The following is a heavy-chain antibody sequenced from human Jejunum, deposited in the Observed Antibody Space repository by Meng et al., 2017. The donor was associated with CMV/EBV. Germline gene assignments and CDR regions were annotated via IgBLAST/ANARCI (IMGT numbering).Heavy chain of an antibody. J-gene: IGHJ4*02. V-gene: IGHV3-7*01. CDR3: ARGGGNTRFDY. Sequence: CVASGFTFSPYWMSWGRQTPWKRLEWVANINQHGSEESYVGSVKGRFTISRDNAKNSLYLQMNSLRAEDTAVYYCARGGGNTRFDYWGQGTLVTVSS. D-gene: IGHD3-16*01. CDR1: GFTFSPYW. CDR2: INQHGSEE.